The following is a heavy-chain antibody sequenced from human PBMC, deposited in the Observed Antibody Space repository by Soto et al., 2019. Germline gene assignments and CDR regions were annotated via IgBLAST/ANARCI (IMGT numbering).Heavy chain of an antibody. J-gene: IGHJ3*02. Sequence: QVQLVQSGAEVKKPGASVKVSCKASGYTFTSYAMHWVRQAPGQRLEWMGWINAGNGNTKYSQKFQGRVTITRDTSASTAYMELSSLRSEDAAVYYCARVGLVHDAFDIWGQGTMVTVSS. CDR1: GYTFTSYA. CDR2: INAGNGNT. V-gene: IGHV1-3*01. D-gene: IGHD6-19*01. CDR3: ARVGLVHDAFDI.